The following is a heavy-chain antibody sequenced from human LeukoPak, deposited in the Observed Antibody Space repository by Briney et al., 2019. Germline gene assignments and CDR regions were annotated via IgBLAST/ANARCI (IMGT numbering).Heavy chain of an antibody. J-gene: IGHJ4*02. CDR1: GGSISSSNW. CDR2: IYHSGST. Sequence: SETLSLTCAVSGGSISSSNWWSWVRQPPGKGLEWIGEIYHSGSTNYNPSLKSRVTISVDKSKNQFSLKLSSVTAADTAVYYCARDPRVYYYGSGSLFDYWGQGTLVTVSS. D-gene: IGHD3-10*01. V-gene: IGHV4-4*02. CDR3: ARDPRVYYYGSGSLFDY.